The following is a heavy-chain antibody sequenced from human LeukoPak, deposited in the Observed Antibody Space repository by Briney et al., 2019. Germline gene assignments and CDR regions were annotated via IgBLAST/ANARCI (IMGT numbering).Heavy chain of an antibody. J-gene: IGHJ4*02. Sequence: GGSLRLSCAASGYTFSSYSMNWVRQAPARGLEWVSSISSSSSTIYYADSVKGRFTISRDNAKNSLFLQMNSLRAEDTAVYYCARKRDYYDYWGQGTLVTVSS. CDR3: ARKRDYYDY. CDR1: GYTFSSYS. D-gene: IGHD3-10*01. CDR2: ISSSSSTI. V-gene: IGHV3-48*04.